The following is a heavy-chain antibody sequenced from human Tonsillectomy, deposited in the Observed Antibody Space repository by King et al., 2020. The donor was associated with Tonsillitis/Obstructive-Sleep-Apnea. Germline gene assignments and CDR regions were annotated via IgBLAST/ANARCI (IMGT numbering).Heavy chain of an antibody. J-gene: IGHJ4*02. V-gene: IGHV3-48*03. CDR3: ARGEYSSGWFFDY. CDR2: ISSSGSTI. D-gene: IGHD6-19*01. Sequence: VQLVESGGGLVQPGGSLRLSCAASGFTFSSYEMNWVRQAPGKGLEWVSYISSSGSTIYYADSVKGRFTISRDNAKNSLYLQMNRLRAEDTVVYYCARGEYSSGWFFDYWGQGTLVTVSS. CDR1: GFTFSSYE.